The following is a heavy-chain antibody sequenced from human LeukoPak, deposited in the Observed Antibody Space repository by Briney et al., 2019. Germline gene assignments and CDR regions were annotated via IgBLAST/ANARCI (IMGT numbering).Heavy chain of an antibody. CDR3: AKQGFGC. Sequence: GGSLRLSCAASGFTFSNYAMTWVRQAPGKGLEWVSLITGSGETTLYIDSVKGRFTISRDNSKNTMYLQMNSLRAEDTAVYYCAKQGFGCWGQGTLVTVSS. CDR1: GFTFSNYA. J-gene: IGHJ4*02. CDR2: ITGSGETT. V-gene: IGHV3-23*01.